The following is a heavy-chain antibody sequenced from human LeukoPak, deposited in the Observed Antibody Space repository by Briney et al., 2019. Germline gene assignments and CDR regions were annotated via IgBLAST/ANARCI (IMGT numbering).Heavy chain of an antibody. V-gene: IGHV3-7*05. CDR2: IKRDGSEK. D-gene: IGHD3-10*01. J-gene: IGHJ3*02. CDR1: GFTFSSYW. CDR3: ARARDYGSGRANAFDI. Sequence: GGSLRLSCAASGFTFSSYWMSWVRQAPGKGLEWVADIKRDGSEKYYVDSVKGRLTISRDNAENSLYLQMNSLRAEDTAVYYCARARDYGSGRANAFDIWGQGTMVTVSS.